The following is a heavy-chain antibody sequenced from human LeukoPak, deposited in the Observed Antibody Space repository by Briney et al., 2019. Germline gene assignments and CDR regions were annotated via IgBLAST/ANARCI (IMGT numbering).Heavy chain of an antibody. J-gene: IGHJ6*03. CDR3: AKPKTPRSHYYYMDV. CDR2: IRYDGSNK. Sequence: PGGSLRLSCAASGFSFSSYGMHWVRQAPGKGLEWVAFIRYDGSNKYYADSVKGRFTISRDNSKNTLYLQMNSLRAEDTAVYYCAKPKTPRSHYYYMDVWGKGTTVTVSS. CDR1: GFSFSSYG. V-gene: IGHV3-30*02.